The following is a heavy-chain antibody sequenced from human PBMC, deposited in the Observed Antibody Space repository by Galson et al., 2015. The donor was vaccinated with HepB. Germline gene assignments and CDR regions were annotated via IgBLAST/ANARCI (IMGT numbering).Heavy chain of an antibody. Sequence: SVKVSCKASGGTFSSYSITWVRQAPGQGLEWKGGIIPIFGTANYAQKFQGRVTITADKSTSTAYMELTNLRSEDTALYYCSRGAVPAANAPFDYWGQGTLVTVSS. CDR1: GGTFSSYS. CDR2: IIPIFGTA. D-gene: IGHD2-2*01. V-gene: IGHV1-69*06. J-gene: IGHJ4*02. CDR3: SRGAVPAANAPFDY.